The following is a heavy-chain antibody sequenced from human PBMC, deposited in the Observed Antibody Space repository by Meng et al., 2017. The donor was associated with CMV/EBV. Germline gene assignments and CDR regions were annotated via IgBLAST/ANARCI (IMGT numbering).Heavy chain of an antibody. CDR2: INHSGST. D-gene: IGHD2-2*01. J-gene: IGHJ4*02. CDR1: GGSFSGYY. V-gene: IGHV4-34*01. CDR3: ASLNYCSSTSCSRRSDY. Sequence: YGGSFSGYYWSWIRQPPGKGLEWIGEINHSGSTNYNPSLKSRVTISVDTSKNQFSLKLSSVTAADTAVYYCASLNYCSSTSCSRRSDYWGQGTLVTVSS.